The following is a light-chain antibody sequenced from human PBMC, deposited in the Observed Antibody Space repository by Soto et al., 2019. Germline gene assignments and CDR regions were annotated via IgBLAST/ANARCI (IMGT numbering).Light chain of an antibody. J-gene: IGKJ5*01. Sequence: IPLTQSPSSLSASAGDRVTITCRASQGISSYLAWYQQKPGKAPKLLIYAASTLQRGVPSRFSGSGSGTDFTLTISSLQPEDFAIYYCQQVNSYPITFGQGTRLEI. V-gene: IGKV1-9*01. CDR3: QQVNSYPIT. CDR2: AAS. CDR1: QGISSY.